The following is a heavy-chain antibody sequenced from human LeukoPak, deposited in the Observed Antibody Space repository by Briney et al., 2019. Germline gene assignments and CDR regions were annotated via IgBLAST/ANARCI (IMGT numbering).Heavy chain of an antibody. J-gene: IGHJ4*02. CDR2: ISSRRYST. CDR1: GFCFSEHY. CDR3: ARDDPSNDYGDFDY. V-gene: IGHV3-11*01. Sequence: GGSLRLSRAASGFCFSEHYMAWIRPAPGKGLQWLGYISSRRYSTYYAESLKGRITISRDNAKNSVHLQMSSLTVDDTAVYYCARDDPSNDYGDFDYWGQGTLVTVSS. D-gene: IGHD4-17*01.